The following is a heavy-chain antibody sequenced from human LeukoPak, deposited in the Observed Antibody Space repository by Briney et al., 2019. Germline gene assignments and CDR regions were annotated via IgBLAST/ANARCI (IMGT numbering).Heavy chain of an antibody. CDR1: GGSISSGSYY. CDR2: IYTSGST. CDR3: ARASYGYSYGYR. Sequence: SQTLSLTCTVSGGSISSGSYYWSCIRQPAGKGLEWIGRIYTSGSTNYNPSLKSRVTISVDTSKNQFSLKLSSVTAADTAVYYCARASYGYSYGYRWGQGTLVTVSS. J-gene: IGHJ4*02. V-gene: IGHV4-61*02. D-gene: IGHD5-18*01.